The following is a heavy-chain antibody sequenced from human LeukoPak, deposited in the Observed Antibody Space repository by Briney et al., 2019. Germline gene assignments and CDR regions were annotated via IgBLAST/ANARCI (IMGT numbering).Heavy chain of an antibody. CDR1: GYTFTSYY. Sequence: ASVKVSCKASGYTFTSYYMHWVRQAPGQGLEWMGIINPSGGSTSYAQKFQGRVTMTRDTSTSTVYMELSSLRSEDTAVYYCARESGYYDSSGYYYSHLVDYWGQGTLVTVSS. V-gene: IGHV1-46*01. J-gene: IGHJ4*02. D-gene: IGHD3-22*01. CDR2: INPSGGST. CDR3: ARESGYYDSSGYYYSHLVDY.